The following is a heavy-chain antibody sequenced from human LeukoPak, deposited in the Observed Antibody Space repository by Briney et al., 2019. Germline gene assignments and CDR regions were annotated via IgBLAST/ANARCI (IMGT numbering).Heavy chain of an antibody. CDR2: INDNGDGT. V-gene: IGHV3-23*01. CDR1: GFTFSSYA. CDR3: AKGLRTGVGPYMGYHYYMDV. D-gene: IGHD3-16*01. J-gene: IGHJ6*03. Sequence: PGGSLRLSCAASGFTFSSYAMSWVRQAPGKGLKWVSTINDNGDGTYYADSVKGRFTISRDNSYNTVSLQMNSLRDEDTGVYYCAKGLRTGVGPYMGYHYYMDVWGKGATFTVSS.